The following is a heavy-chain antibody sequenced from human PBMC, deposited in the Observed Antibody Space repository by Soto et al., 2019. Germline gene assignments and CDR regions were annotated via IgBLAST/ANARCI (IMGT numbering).Heavy chain of an antibody. CDR2: ISTSSSYT. CDR3: ARDASGWRSEYDY. J-gene: IGHJ4*02. Sequence: QVQLVESGGGLVKPGGSLRLSCAASGFTFSDYYMSWIRQAPGKGLEWVSYISTSSSYTNYADSVKGRFTISRDNAKNYLFLQMNSLRAEDTAVYYCARDASGWRSEYDYWGQGTLVTVSS. CDR1: GFTFSDYY. V-gene: IGHV3-11*05. D-gene: IGHD6-19*01.